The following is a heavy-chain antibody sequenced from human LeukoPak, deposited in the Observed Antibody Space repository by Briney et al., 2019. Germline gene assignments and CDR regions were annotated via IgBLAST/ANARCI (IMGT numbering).Heavy chain of an antibody. V-gene: IGHV1-2*02. Sequence: ASVKVSCKASGYTFTGYYMHWVRQAPGQGLEWMGWINPNSGGTNYAQKFQGRVTMTRDTSISTAYMELSRLRSDDTAVYYCARGPGIAVAGNFYYYYYYMDVWGKGTTVIVSS. CDR3: ARGPGIAVAGNFYYYYYYMDV. J-gene: IGHJ6*03. CDR2: INPNSGGT. D-gene: IGHD6-19*01. CDR1: GYTFTGYY.